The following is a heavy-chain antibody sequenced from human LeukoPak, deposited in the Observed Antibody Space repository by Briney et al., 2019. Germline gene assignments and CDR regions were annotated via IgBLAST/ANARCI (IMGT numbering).Heavy chain of an antibody. V-gene: IGHV6-1*01. CDR3: ARGVIAAGGNDFDY. Sequence: SQTLSLTCAISGDSVSSNSATWNWIRQSPSRGLEWLGRTYYRSKWYNDYAISVKSRIIINPDTSKNQFSLQLNSVTAADTAVYYCARGVIAAGGNDFDYWGQGTLVTVSS. J-gene: IGHJ4*02. CDR1: GDSVSSNSAT. D-gene: IGHD6-13*01. CDR2: TYYRSKWYN.